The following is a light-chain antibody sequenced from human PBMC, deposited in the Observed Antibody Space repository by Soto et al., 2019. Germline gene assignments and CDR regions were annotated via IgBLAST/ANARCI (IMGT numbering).Light chain of an antibody. CDR2: EVS. CDR1: SSDVGGYNY. Sequence: QSALTQPPSASGSPGQSVTISCTGTSSDVGGYNYVSWYQQHPGKAPKLMIYEVSKRPSGVPVRFSGSKSGNTASLTVSGAQAEDEADYYCSSYAGSKGVFGGGTKLTVL. J-gene: IGLJ2*01. CDR3: SSYAGSKGV. V-gene: IGLV2-8*01.